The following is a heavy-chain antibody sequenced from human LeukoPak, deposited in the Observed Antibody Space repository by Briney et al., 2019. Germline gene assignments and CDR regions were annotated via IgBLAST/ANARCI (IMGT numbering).Heavy chain of an antibody. CDR2: IIGSGGTT. J-gene: IGHJ3*02. V-gene: IGHV3-23*01. Sequence: GGSLRLSCAASGFTFSNYAMSWVRQAPGKGLESVSAIIGSGGTTYYTNSVKGRFTISRDNSKNTLYLQMNSLRAEDTAVYYCAKGTRSSPNDAADIWGQGTMVTVSS. CDR1: GFTFSNYA. CDR3: AKGTRSSPNDAADI. D-gene: IGHD1-26*01.